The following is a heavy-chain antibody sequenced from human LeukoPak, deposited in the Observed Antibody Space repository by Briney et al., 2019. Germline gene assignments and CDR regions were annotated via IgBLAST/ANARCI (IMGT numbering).Heavy chain of an antibody. CDR2: IYNDGRT. CDR3: ARGLFLSGYLDAFDI. Sequence: GGTLRLSCAASGFTVNNKYMTWVRQAPGKGLEWVSLIYNDGRTYYADSVKGRCTISRDNLKNVLYLQMNSLKVEDTALYYCARGLFLSGYLDAFDIWGQGTVVTVSS. J-gene: IGHJ3*02. CDR1: GFTVNNKY. V-gene: IGHV3-53*01. D-gene: IGHD3-22*01.